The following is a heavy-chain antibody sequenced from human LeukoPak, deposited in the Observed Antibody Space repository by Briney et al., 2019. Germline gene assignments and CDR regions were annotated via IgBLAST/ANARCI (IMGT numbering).Heavy chain of an antibody. D-gene: IGHD3-10*01. J-gene: IGHJ4*02. V-gene: IGHV3-23*01. CDR3: AKNMVGGVIMSSSFDY. CDR2: ISGSGGST. Sequence: GGSLRLSCAASGFTFSSYWMSWVRQAPGKGLEWVSAISGSGGSTYYADSVKGRFSISRDNSKNTLYMQMNSLRAEDTAVYYCAKNMVGGVIMSSSFDYWGQGTLVTVSS. CDR1: GFTFSSYW.